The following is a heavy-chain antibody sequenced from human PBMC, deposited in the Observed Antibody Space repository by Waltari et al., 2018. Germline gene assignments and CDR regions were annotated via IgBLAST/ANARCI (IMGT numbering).Heavy chain of an antibody. Sequence: QVQLVESGGGVVQPGRSLRLSCAASGFTFSSYGMHWVRPAPGKGLAWVAVIWYDGSNKYYADSVKGRFTISRDNSKNTLYLQMNSLRAEDTAMYYCAKDRVSVGARPDAFDIWGQGTMVTVSS. CDR3: AKDRVSVGARPDAFDI. J-gene: IGHJ3*02. D-gene: IGHD1-26*01. CDR2: IWYDGSNK. CDR1: GFTFSSYG. V-gene: IGHV3-30*18.